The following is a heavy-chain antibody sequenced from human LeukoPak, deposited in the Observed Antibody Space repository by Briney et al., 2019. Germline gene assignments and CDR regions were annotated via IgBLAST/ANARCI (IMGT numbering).Heavy chain of an antibody. CDR1: GFTFSNYA. Sequence: GGSLRPSCAASGFTFSNYAMSWVRQAPGKGLEWVSRIRGSGDDTHYADSVGGRFTISRDNSKNTLYLQMNSLRAEDTAVYFCAKGGAYCSGGSCSNFDYWGQGTLVTVSS. V-gene: IGHV3-23*01. CDR2: IRGSGDDT. D-gene: IGHD2-15*01. J-gene: IGHJ4*02. CDR3: AKGGAYCSGGSCSNFDY.